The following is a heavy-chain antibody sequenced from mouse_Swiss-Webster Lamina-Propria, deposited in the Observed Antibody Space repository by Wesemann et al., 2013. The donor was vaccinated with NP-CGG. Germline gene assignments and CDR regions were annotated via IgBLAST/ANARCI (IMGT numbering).Heavy chain of an antibody. J-gene: IGHJ3*01. V-gene: IGHV1-54*03. CDR3: ARGYGTY. Sequence: GGTNYNEKFKGKATLTADKSSSTAYMQLSSLTSDDSAVYFCARGYGTYWGQGTLVTVSA. CDR2: GGT. D-gene: IGHD2-10*02.